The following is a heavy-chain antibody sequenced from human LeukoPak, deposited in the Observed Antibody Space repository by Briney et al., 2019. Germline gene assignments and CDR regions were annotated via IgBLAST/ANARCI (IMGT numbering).Heavy chain of an antibody. Sequence: GGSLRLSCAAPGFTFSNYWMSWVRQAPGKGLKWVANIKQDGSEKYYVDSVKGRFTISRDNAKNSLYLQMSSLRAEDTAVYYCARVRDGYKPPKLSSYYYMDVWGKGTTVTISS. D-gene: IGHD5-24*01. V-gene: IGHV3-7*01. CDR3: ARVRDGYKPPKLSSYYYMDV. CDR2: IKQDGSEK. J-gene: IGHJ6*03. CDR1: GFTFSNYW.